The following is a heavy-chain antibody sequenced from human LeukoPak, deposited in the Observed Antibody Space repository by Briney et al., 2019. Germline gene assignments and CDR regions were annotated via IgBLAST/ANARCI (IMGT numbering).Heavy chain of an antibody. CDR1: GFDFCDYA. Sequence: GGSLRLSCAASGFDFCDYAMQWVRQAPGKGLEWVSGISWNSNTKGYADSVKGRFTISRDNAKHSLYLQMDSLRPEDTALYYCAKDIVGSAMTGIDYWGQGTLVTVSS. V-gene: IGHV3-9*01. CDR2: ISWNSNTK. D-gene: IGHD1-1*01. J-gene: IGHJ4*02. CDR3: AKDIVGSAMTGIDY.